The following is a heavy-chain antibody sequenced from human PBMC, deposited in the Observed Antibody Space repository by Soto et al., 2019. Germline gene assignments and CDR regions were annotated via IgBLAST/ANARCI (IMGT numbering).Heavy chain of an antibody. CDR1: GFTFSSYA. Sequence: PGGSLRLSCAASGFTFSSYAMHWVRQAPGKGLEWVAVISYDGSNKYYADSVKGRFTISRDNSKNTLYLQMNSLRAEDTAVYYCARSPRWLQPALDYWGQGTLVTVSS. D-gene: IGHD5-18*01. V-gene: IGHV3-30-3*01. J-gene: IGHJ4*02. CDR2: ISYDGSNK. CDR3: ARSPRWLQPALDY.